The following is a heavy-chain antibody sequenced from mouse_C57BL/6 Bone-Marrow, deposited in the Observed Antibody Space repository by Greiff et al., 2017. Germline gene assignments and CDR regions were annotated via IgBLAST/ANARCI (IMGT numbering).Heavy chain of an antibody. CDR3: ARSGIYYDYGAWFAY. D-gene: IGHD2-4*01. CDR2: IWTGGGT. J-gene: IGHJ3*01. V-gene: IGHV2-9-1*01. CDR1: GFSLTSYA. Sequence: VKLVESGPGLVAPSQSLSITCTVSGFSLTSYAISWVRQPPGKGLEWLGVIWTGGGTNYNSALKSRLSISKDNSKSQVFLKMNSLQTDDTARYYCARSGIYYDYGAWFAYWGQGTLVTVSA.